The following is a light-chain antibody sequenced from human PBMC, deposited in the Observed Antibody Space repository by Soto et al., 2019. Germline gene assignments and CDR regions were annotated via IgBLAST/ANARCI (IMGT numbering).Light chain of an antibody. CDR1: QSVLYSSNNKNY. J-gene: IGKJ4*01. CDR2: WAS. CDR3: QQYYSAPLT. V-gene: IGKV4-1*01. Sequence: RQSVLYSSNNKNYLAWYQQKPGQPPKLLIYWASTRESGVPDRFSGSGSGTDFTLTISSLQAEDVAVYYCQQYYSAPLTFGGGTKVDIK.